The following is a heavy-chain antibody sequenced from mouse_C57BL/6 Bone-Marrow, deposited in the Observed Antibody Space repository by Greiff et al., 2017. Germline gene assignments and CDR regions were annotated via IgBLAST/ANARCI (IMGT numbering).Heavy chain of an antibody. D-gene: IGHD2-2*01. J-gene: IGHJ2*01. V-gene: IGHV5-6*02. Sequence: EVMLVESGGDLVKPGGSLKLSCAASGFTFSSYGMSWVRQTPDKRLEWVATISSGGSYTYYPDSVKGRFTISRDNAKNTLYLQMSSLKSEDTAMYYCERRGMVEGYFDYWGQGTTLTVSS. CDR3: ERRGMVEGYFDY. CDR1: GFTFSSYG. CDR2: ISSGGSYT.